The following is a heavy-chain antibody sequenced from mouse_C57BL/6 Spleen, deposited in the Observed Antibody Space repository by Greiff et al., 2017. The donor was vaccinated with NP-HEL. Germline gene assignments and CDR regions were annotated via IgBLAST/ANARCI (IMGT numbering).Heavy chain of an antibody. J-gene: IGHJ4*01. Sequence: EVKLVESGGGLVKPGGSLKLSCAASGFTFSSYAMSWVRQTPEKRLEWVATISDGGSYTYYPDNVKGRFTISRDNAKNNLYLQMSHLKSEDTAMYYCARDRDYRDAMDYWGQGTSVTVSS. CDR2: ISDGGSYT. CDR1: GFTFSSYA. CDR3: ARDRDYRDAMDY. V-gene: IGHV5-4*01. D-gene: IGHD2-13*01.